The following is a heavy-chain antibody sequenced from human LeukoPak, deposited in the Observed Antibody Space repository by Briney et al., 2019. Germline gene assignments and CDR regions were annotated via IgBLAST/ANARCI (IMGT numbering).Heavy chain of an antibody. CDR2: ISGSGGST. D-gene: IGHD2-15*01. Sequence: GGSLRLSCAASGFTFSSYAMSWVRQAPGKGLEWVSAISGSGGSTYYADSVKGRFTTSGDNSKNTLYLQMNSLRAEDTAVYYCAKSFLRCSGGSCHSDAFDIWGQGTMVTVSS. CDR3: AKSFLRCSGGSCHSDAFDI. V-gene: IGHV3-23*01. J-gene: IGHJ3*02. CDR1: GFTFSSYA.